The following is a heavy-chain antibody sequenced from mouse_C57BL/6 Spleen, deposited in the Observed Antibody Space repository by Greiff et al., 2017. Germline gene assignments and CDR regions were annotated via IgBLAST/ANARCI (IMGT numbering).Heavy chain of an antibody. CDR2: IDTSDSET. CDR1: GYTFTSYW. D-gene: IGHD1-1*01. V-gene: IGHV1-52*01. J-gene: IGHJ4*01. Sequence: QVQLQQPGAELVRPGSSVKLSCKASGYTFTSYWMHWVKQRPIQGLEWIGNIDTSDSETHYNQKFKDKATLTVDKSASTAYMQLSSLTSEDAAVYCCGLCGCSSWTMDYWGQGTSVTVSS. CDR3: GLCGCSSWTMDY.